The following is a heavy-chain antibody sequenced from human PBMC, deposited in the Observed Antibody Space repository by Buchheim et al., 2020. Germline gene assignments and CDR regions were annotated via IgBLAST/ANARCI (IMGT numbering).Heavy chain of an antibody. Sequence: QVQLQESGPGLVKPSGTLSLTCAVSGGSISSSNWWSWDRQPPGKGLGWIGEIYHSGSTNYNPSLKSRFPIPVDKSKNQFSLKLSSVTAADTAVYYCARNAADCSGGSCYVYYFDYWGQGTL. D-gene: IGHD2-15*01. V-gene: IGHV4-4*02. CDR3: ARNAADCSGGSCYVYYFDY. J-gene: IGHJ4*02. CDR2: IYHSGST. CDR1: GGSISSSNW.